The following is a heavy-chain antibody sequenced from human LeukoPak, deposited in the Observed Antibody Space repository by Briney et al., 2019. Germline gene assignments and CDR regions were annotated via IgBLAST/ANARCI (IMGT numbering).Heavy chain of an antibody. Sequence: SETLFLTCTVSGGSISSYYWSWIRQPPGKGLEWIGYIYYSGSTNYNPSLKSRVTISVDTSKNQFSLKLSSVTAADTAVYYCARNREDYYGSGYYYFDYWGQGTLVTVSS. CDR3: ARNREDYYGSGYYYFDY. CDR2: IYYSGST. CDR1: GGSISSYY. D-gene: IGHD3-10*01. V-gene: IGHV4-59*01. J-gene: IGHJ4*02.